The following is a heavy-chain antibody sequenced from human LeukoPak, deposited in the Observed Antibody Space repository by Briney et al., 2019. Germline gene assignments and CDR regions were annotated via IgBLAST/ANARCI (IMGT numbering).Heavy chain of an antibody. Sequence: PGGSLRLSCAASGFTFSSYAMHWVRQAPGKGLEWVAVISYDGSNKYYADSVKGRFTISRDNSKNTLYLQMNSLRAEDTAVHYCARATGDPYAFDIWGQGTMVTVSS. V-gene: IGHV3-30*04. CDR1: GFTFSSYA. D-gene: IGHD7-27*01. CDR2: ISYDGSNK. CDR3: ARATGDPYAFDI. J-gene: IGHJ3*02.